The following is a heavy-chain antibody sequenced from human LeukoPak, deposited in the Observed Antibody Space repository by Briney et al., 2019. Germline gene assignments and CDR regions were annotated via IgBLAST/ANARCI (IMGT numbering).Heavy chain of an antibody. CDR2: ISSNGGST. CDR3: VKGGTYGDYGYYYYGMDV. Sequence: PGGSLRLSCSASGFTFSSYAMRWVRQAPGKGLEYVSAISSNGGSTYYADSVKGRFTISRDNSKNTLYLQMSSLRAEDTAVYYCVKGGTYGDYGYYYYGMDVWGQGTTVTVSS. V-gene: IGHV3-64D*09. D-gene: IGHD4-17*01. J-gene: IGHJ6*02. CDR1: GFTFSSYA.